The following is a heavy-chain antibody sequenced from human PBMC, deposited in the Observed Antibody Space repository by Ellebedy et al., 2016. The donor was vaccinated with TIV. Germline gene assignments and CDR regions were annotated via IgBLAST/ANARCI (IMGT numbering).Heavy chain of an antibody. CDR3: ASGFSYGLLDY. Sequence: MPSETLSLTCTVSGGSISSGDNYWSWIRQHPGKGLEWIGYIHYSGATSYNPSLKSPVSISVDTSKNQFSLKMTSVTAADTAVFYCASGFSYGLLDYWGQGTLLTVSS. J-gene: IGHJ4*02. CDR1: GGSISSGDNY. D-gene: IGHD5-18*01. CDR2: IHYSGAT. V-gene: IGHV4-31*01.